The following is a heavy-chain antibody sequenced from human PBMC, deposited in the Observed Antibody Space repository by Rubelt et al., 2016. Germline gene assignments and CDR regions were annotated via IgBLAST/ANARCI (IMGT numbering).Heavy chain of an antibody. CDR2: SSAYNGNT. V-gene: IGHV1-18*01. Sequence: QVQLVQSGAEVKKPGASVKVSCKASGYTFTSYGISWVRQAPGQGLEWMGWSSAYNGNTNYAQQTQCRATMTTDTSTSTAYMELMCLRSDDTAVDYCAGDRIRIAARQGWYFDLWGRGTLVTVSS. CDR1: GYTFTSYG. J-gene: IGHJ2*01. CDR3: AGDRIRIAARQGWYFDL. D-gene: IGHD6-6*01.